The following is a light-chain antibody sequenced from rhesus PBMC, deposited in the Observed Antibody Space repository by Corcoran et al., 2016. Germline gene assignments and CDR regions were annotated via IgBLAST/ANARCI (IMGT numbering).Light chain of an antibody. CDR3: MQALNFPPT. V-gene: IGKV2-104*01. J-gene: IGKJ4*01. CDR1: PSLWDIEYGDTF. CDR2: DRS. Sequence: DIVMTQTPLSLPVTLGEPASIPCRTSPSLWDIEYGDTFLEWYLQWPGQSPQLLIYDRSKRATGVPDRFNVSGSDTDFTLKISRVEAEDVGIYYCMQALNFPPTFGGGTKVELK.